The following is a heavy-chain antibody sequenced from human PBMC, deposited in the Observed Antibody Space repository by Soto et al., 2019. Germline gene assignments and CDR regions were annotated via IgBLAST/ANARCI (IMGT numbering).Heavy chain of an antibody. CDR1: GFTLRTYT. CDR2: ISISSSDR. CDR3: VRGMNPLF. Sequence: GAPRLSCTASGFTLRTYTMNWVRQAQGKGLELVSSISISSSDRYYADSVRGRLTISRDNAKNALYLQMTSLRADDTAVYFCVRGMNPLFGGQGTLVTVSS. V-gene: IGHV3-21*06. J-gene: IGHJ4*01.